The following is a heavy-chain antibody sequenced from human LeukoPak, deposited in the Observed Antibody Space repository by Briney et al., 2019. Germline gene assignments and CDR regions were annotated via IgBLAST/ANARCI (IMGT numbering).Heavy chain of an antibody. CDR3: AKDRDGIVVVPTHTFDP. CDR1: GFTVSSNY. V-gene: IGHV3-53*01. CDR2: IYSGDST. D-gene: IGHD2-2*01. Sequence: PGGSLRLSCAASGFTVSSNYMSWVRQAPGKGLEWVSVIYSGDSTYYADSVKGRFTISRDNSKNTLYLQMNSLRAEDTAVYYCAKDRDGIVVVPTHTFDPWGQGTLVTVSS. J-gene: IGHJ5*02.